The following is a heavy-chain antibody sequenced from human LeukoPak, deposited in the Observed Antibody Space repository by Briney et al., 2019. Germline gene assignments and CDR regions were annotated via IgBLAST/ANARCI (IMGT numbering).Heavy chain of an antibody. CDR3: ARKAISGSAAFDI. J-gene: IGHJ3*02. CDR1: GFTFSSYW. V-gene: IGHV3-74*01. D-gene: IGHD2-15*01. CDR2: INIDGSTT. Sequence: PGGSLRLSCAASGFTFSSYWMQWVRQVPGKGLVWVSRINIDGSTTNYADSVRGRYTISRDNAKNTLSLQMNSLRAEDTAVYYCARKAISGSAAFDIWGQGTMVTVSS.